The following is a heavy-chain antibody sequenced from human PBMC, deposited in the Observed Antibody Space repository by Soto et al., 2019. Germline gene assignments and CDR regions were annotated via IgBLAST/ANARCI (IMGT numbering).Heavy chain of an antibody. CDR1: GFTFSSYS. CDR3: ATGRDYGDY. CDR2: ISSSSSTI. D-gene: IGHD7-27*01. Sequence: GGSLRLSCAASGFTFSSYSMNWVRQAPGKGLEWVSYISSSSSTIYYADSVKGRFTISRDNAKNSLYLQMNSLRAEDTAVYYCATGRDYGDYWGQGTLVTVSS. V-gene: IGHV3-48*01. J-gene: IGHJ4*02.